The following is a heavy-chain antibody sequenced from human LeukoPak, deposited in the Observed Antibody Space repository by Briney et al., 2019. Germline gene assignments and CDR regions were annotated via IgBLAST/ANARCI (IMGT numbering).Heavy chain of an antibody. V-gene: IGHV4-59*01. CDR2: IYYSGST. CDR1: GGSISSYY. CDR3: ARDGAHKNHYYSYYYMDV. D-gene: IGHD3-16*01. J-gene: IGHJ6*03. Sequence: ETLSLTCTVSGGSISSYYWNWIRQPPGKGLEWIGYIYYSGSTNYNPSLKSRVTISLDTSKNQFSLKLSSVTAADTAVYYCARDGAHKNHYYSYYYMDVWGKGTTVTVSS.